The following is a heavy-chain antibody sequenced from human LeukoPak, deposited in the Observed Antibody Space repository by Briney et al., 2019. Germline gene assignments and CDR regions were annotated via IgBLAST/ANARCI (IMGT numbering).Heavy chain of an antibody. D-gene: IGHD3-10*01. CDR3: ARARGSMVRNDY. Sequence: GGSLRLSCAASGFTFSSYWMHWVRQAPGKGLVWVSRINSDGSSTSYADSVKGRFTISRDNAKNTLYLQMNSLRAEDTAVYYCARARGSMVRNDYWGQGTLVTVSS. CDR2: INSDGSST. CDR1: GFTFSSYW. J-gene: IGHJ4*02. V-gene: IGHV3-74*01.